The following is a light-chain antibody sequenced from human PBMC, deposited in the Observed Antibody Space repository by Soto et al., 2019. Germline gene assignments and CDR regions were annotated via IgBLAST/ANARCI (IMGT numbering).Light chain of an antibody. CDR1: RSLSSS. Sequence: EIVLTQSPGTLSLSPGERATLSCRASRSLSSSYVAWYQQKPGQAPRLLIYAASSRATGIPARFSGSGSGTDFTLTISSLQSEDFAVYYCQQYNKWPPLTFGGGTKVDIK. J-gene: IGKJ4*01. CDR2: AAS. CDR3: QQYNKWPPLT. V-gene: IGKV3-15*01.